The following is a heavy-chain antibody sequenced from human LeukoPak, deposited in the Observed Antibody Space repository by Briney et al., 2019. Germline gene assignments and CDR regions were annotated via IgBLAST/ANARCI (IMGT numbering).Heavy chain of an antibody. CDR1: GFTFSISG. CDR3: AKDIRSYADYYYGMDV. V-gene: IGHV3-30*18. Sequence: GGSLRLSCEASGFTFSISGMHWVRQAPGKGLEGVAVVSYNGGNEYYADSVKGRFTISRDNSKDTLYLQMNSLRAEDTALYYCAKDIRSYADYYYGMDVWGQGTTVTVSS. D-gene: IGHD2-21*01. CDR2: VSYNGGNE. J-gene: IGHJ6*02.